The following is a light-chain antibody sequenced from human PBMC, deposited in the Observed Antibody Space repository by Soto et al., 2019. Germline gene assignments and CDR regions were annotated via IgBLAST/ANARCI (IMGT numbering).Light chain of an antibody. V-gene: IGKV3-15*01. J-gene: IGKJ4*01. CDR3: QQYNDWPLT. Sequence: KVMTQSPATLSVSPGERATLSCRASQSVNSNLAWYQQKPGQAPRLLLYGASTRAIGIPARFSGSASGTKFPLAIGSLQSEDSAVYYCQQYNDWPLTVGGGTKVEI. CDR1: QSVNSN. CDR2: GAS.